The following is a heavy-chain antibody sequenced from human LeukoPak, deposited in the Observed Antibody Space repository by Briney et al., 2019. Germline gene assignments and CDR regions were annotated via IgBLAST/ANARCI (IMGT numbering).Heavy chain of an antibody. V-gene: IGHV3-53*01. J-gene: IGHJ6*02. CDR1: GFTVSSNY. Sequence: PGGSLRLSCAASGFTVSSNYMSWVRQAPGKGLEWVSVIYSGGSTYYADSVKGRFTISRDNSKNTLYLQMNSLRAEDTAVYYCAREMRIAAPNYYGMDVWGQGTTVTVSS. CDR2: IYSGGST. D-gene: IGHD6-6*01. CDR3: AREMRIAAPNYYGMDV.